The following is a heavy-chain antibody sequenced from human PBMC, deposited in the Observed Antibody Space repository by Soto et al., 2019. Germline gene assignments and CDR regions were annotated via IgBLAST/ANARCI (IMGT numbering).Heavy chain of an antibody. CDR3: ARDGTDYGDYDAFDI. CDR2: ISYDGSNK. J-gene: IGHJ3*02. V-gene: IGHV3-30-3*01. Sequence: PGCSLSLCCAAAGFSFGSYSLHSVPQAPKKGLEWVAVISYDGSNKYYADSVKGRFTISRDNSKNTLYLQMNSLRAEDTAVYYCARDGTDYGDYDAFDIWGQGTMVTVSS. CDR1: GFSFGSYS. D-gene: IGHD4-17*01.